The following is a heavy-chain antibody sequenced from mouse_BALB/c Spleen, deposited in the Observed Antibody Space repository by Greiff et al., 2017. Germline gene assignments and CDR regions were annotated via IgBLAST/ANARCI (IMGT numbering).Heavy chain of an antibody. CDR1: GYTFTSYW. J-gene: IGHJ2*01. D-gene: IGHD2-1*01. CDR3: TTYGNYVYYFDY. CDR2: IYPGNSDT. V-gene: IGHV1-5*01. Sequence: EVQVVESGTVLARPGASVKMSCKASGYTFTSYWMHWVKQRPGQGLEWIGAIYPGNSDTSYNQKFKGKAKLTAVTSTSTAYMELSSLTNEDSAVYYCTTYGNYVYYFDYWGQGTTLTVSS.